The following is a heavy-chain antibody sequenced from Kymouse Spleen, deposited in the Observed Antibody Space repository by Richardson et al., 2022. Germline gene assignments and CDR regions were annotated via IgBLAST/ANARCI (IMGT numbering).Heavy chain of an antibody. D-gene: IGHD3-9*01. CDR1: GGSISSSNW. V-gene: IGHV4-4*02. Sequence: QVQLQESGPGLVKPSGTLSLTCAVSGGSISSSNWWSWVRQPPGKGLEWIGEIYHSGSTNYNPSLKSRVTISVDKSKNQFSLKLSSVTAADTAVYYCARRDILTGNPHYYYYYGMDVWGQGTTVTVSS. CDR2: IYHSGST. CDR3: ARRDILTGNPHYYYYYGMDV. J-gene: IGHJ6*02.